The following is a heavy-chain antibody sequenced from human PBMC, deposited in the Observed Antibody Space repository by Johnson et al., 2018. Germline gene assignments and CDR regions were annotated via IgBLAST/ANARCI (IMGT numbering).Heavy chain of an antibody. J-gene: IGHJ3*02. CDR1: GFTFSSYS. V-gene: IGHV3-21*01. D-gene: IGHD3-22*01. CDR3: ALYYYDSSGYLAFDI. Sequence: VQLVESGGGLVRPGGSLRLSCAASGFTFSSYSMNWVRQAPGEGLEWASSISSSTNYIDYAESVKGRFPISRDNAKNSMYLQMNSLRAEDTAVYYCALYYYDSSGYLAFDIWGQGTMVTVSS. CDR2: ISSSTNYI.